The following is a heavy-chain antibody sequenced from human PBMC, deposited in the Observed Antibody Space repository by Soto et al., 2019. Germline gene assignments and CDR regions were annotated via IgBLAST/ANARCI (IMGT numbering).Heavy chain of an antibody. CDR2: ISYDGSNK. V-gene: IGHV3-30-3*01. D-gene: IGHD2-2*01. Sequence: LRLSCAASGFTFGNYAMHWVRQAPGKGLEWVAVISYDGSNKYYADSVKGRLTISRDNSKNTLYLQMNSLRAEDTAVYYCARDLSGYCSSTSCSRSGLDVWGQGTTVTV. CDR1: GFTFGNYA. CDR3: ARDLSGYCSSTSCSRSGLDV. J-gene: IGHJ6*02.